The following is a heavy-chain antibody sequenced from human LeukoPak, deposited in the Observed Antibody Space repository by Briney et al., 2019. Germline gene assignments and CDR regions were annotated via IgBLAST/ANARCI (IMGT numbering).Heavy chain of an antibody. J-gene: IGHJ4*02. CDR2: LYYSGST. Sequence: SETLSLTCPVSGGSISSYYWTWIRQPPGKGLEWIGSLYYSGSTNYNPSLKSRVTISVDTSKNQFSLKLSSVTAADTAVYYCARRHVEYSSSSDPYYFDYWGQGTLATVSS. CDR1: GGSISSYY. D-gene: IGHD6-6*01. CDR3: ARRHVEYSSSSDPYYFDY. V-gene: IGHV4-59*01.